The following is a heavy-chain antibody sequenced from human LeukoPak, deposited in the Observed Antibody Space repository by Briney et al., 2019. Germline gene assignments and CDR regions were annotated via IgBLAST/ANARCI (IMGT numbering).Heavy chain of an antibody. D-gene: IGHD3-10*01. J-gene: IGHJ5*02. Sequence: PSETLSLTCTVSGGSISSYYWSWIRQPPGKGLEWIGEINHSGSTNYNPSLKSRVTISVDTSKNQFSLKLSSVTAADTAVYYCARASLAGSYPWGQGTLVTVSS. CDR3: ARASLAGSYP. CDR1: GGSISSYY. CDR2: INHSGST. V-gene: IGHV4-34*01.